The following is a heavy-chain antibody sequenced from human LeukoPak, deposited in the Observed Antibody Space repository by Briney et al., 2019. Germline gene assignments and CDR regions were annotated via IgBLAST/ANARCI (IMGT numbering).Heavy chain of an antibody. Sequence: PGGSLRLSCAASGFTFSSYAMSWVRQAPGKGLEWVANIKQDGSEKYYVDSVKGRFTISRDNAKNSLYLQMNSLRAEDTAVYYCARDPHIYDFWSGYYSSYYFDYWGQGTLATVSS. CDR2: IKQDGSEK. V-gene: IGHV3-7*01. CDR1: GFTFSSYA. D-gene: IGHD3-3*01. CDR3: ARDPHIYDFWSGYYSSYYFDY. J-gene: IGHJ4*02.